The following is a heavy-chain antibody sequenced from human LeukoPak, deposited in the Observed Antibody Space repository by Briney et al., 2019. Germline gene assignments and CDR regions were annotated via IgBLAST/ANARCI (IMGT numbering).Heavy chain of an antibody. D-gene: IGHD3-22*01. CDR2: ISYEGTNK. V-gene: IGHV3-30*04. J-gene: IGHJ3*02. Sequence: TGGSLRLSCAASGFTFSSYAMHGVRQAPGKGREGVRIISYEGTNKYYADSVKGRFTISRDNSKNTLFLQMNSLRAEDTAVYYCARSNYYDSRSWGFDIWGQGTMVTVSS. CDR3: ARSNYYDSRSWGFDI. CDR1: GFTFSSYA.